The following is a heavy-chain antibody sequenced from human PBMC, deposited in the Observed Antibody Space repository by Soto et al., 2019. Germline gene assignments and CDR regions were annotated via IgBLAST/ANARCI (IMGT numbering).Heavy chain of an antibody. CDR2: IIPIFGTA. D-gene: IGHD6-13*01. V-gene: IGHV1-69*13. CDR3: ARGEAAAKIKPSYYYYYGMDV. Sequence: ASVKVSCKASGGTFSSYAISWVRQAPGQGLEWMGGIIPIFGTANYAQKFQGRVTITADESTSTAYMELSSLRSEDTAVYYCARGEAAAKIKPSYYYYYGMDVWGQGTTVTVSS. CDR1: GGTFSSYA. J-gene: IGHJ6*02.